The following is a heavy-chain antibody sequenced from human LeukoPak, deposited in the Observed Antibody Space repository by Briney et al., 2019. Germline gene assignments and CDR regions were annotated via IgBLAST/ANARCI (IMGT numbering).Heavy chain of an antibody. Sequence: GAPLKISCKGSGYSFTSYWIGWVRQLPGKGLEWVGIIYPGDSDTRYSPSFQGLVTISADKSIDTAYLQWSSLEASDTAMYYCARRGGSRAFDSWGQGTLVTVSS. V-gene: IGHV5-51*01. CDR3: ARRGGSRAFDS. CDR2: IYPGDSDT. J-gene: IGHJ4*02. CDR1: GYSFTSYW. D-gene: IGHD6-13*01.